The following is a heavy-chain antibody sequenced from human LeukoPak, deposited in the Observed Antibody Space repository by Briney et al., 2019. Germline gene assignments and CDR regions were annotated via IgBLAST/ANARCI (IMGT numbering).Heavy chain of an antibody. J-gene: IGHJ4*02. CDR2: ISGSGGST. CDR1: GFTFSSYG. V-gene: IGHV3-23*01. Sequence: GGSLRLSCAASGFTFSSYGMSGVRQAAGKGLEWVSGISGSGGSTYYADSVKGRFTISRDKSKNTLYLQMNSLRAEDTAVYYCAKEPNDYGDYYFDYWGQGTLVTVSS. CDR3: AKEPNDYGDYYFDY. D-gene: IGHD4-17*01.